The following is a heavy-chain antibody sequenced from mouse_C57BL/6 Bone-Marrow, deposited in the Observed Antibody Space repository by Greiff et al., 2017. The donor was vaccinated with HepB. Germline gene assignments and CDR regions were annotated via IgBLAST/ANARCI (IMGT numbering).Heavy chain of an antibody. CDR1: GFTLSSFG. CDR3: AKYGNYVGYAMDY. Sequence: EVKLMESGGGLVQPGGSRKLSCAVSGFTLSSFGIHWVRQAPEKGLEWVAYISSGSTTIYYADTVKGRFTISKDNPRNTLFLQMTSLRSEDTAMYYCAKYGNYVGYAMDYWDQGTSVTVSS. CDR2: ISSGSTTI. J-gene: IGHJ4*01. V-gene: IGHV5-17*02. D-gene: IGHD2-10*02.